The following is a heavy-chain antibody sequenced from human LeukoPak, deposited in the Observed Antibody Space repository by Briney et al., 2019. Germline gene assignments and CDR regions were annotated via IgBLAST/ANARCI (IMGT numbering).Heavy chain of an antibody. J-gene: IGHJ6*03. V-gene: IGHV1-58*01. Sequence: ASVKVSCKASGFTFTSSAVQWVRQARGQRLEWIGWIVVGSGNTNYAQKFQERVTITRDMSTSTAYMELSSLRSEDTAVYYCAAPRSGGSGNYYYYYMDVWGKGTTVTVSS. D-gene: IGHD2-15*01. CDR2: IVVGSGNT. CDR3: AAPRSGGSGNYYYYYMDV. CDR1: GFTFTSSA.